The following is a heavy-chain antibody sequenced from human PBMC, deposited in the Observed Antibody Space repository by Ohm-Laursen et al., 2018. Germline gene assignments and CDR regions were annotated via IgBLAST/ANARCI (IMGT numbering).Heavy chain of an antibody. V-gene: IGHV4-59*01. CDR2: IYSSGNT. D-gene: IGHD3-3*01. CDR1: GGSISNYY. Sequence: GTLSLTCTVSGGSISNYYWSWIRQPPGKGLQWLGYIYSSGNTNYDPSLQNRFTMSVDTSKNQFSLTATSVTAADTAIYFCARGGRVVEWSYGEFFFDSWGQGSRVTVSS. CDR3: ARGGRVVEWSYGEFFFDS. J-gene: IGHJ4*02.